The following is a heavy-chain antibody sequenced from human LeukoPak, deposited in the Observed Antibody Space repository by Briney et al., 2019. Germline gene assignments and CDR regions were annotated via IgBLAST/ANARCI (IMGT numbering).Heavy chain of an antibody. J-gene: IGHJ4*02. Sequence: GGSLRLSCAASGFTFSSYSMKWVRQAPGKGLEWVSAISGSGGSTYYADSVKGRFTISRDNSKNTLYLQMNSLRAEDTAVYYCTSIPLLYDSSGYYWGFDYWGQGTLVTVSS. D-gene: IGHD3-22*01. CDR3: TSIPLLYDSSGYYWGFDY. CDR1: GFTFSSYS. CDR2: ISGSGGST. V-gene: IGHV3-23*01.